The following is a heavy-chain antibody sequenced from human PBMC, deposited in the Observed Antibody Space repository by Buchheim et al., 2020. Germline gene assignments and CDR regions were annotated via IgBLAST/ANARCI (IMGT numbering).Heavy chain of an antibody. D-gene: IGHD3-22*01. CDR1: GFTFSSYG. V-gene: IGHV3-33*01. Sequence: VQLVESGGGLVKPGRSLRLSCAASGFTFSSYGMHWVRQAPGKGLEWVAVIWYDGSNKYYADSVKGRFTISRDNSKNTLYLQMNSLRAEDTAVYYCARDYYDSSGYYLRGSTEYYFDYWGQGTL. J-gene: IGHJ4*02. CDR3: ARDYYDSSGYYLRGSTEYYFDY. CDR2: IWYDGSNK.